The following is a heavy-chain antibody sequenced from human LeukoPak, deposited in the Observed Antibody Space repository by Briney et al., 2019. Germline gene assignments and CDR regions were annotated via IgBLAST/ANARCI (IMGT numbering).Heavy chain of an antibody. J-gene: IGHJ4*02. CDR1: GYTLTELS. CDR3: ATEGYCSSTSCYKLLGDSLGY. CDR2: FDPEDGET. Sequence: ASVKVSCKVSGYTLTELSMHWVRQAPGKGLEWMGGFDPEDGETIYAQKFQGRVTMTEDTSTDTAYMELSSLRSEDTAVYYCATEGYCSSTSCYKLLGDSLGYWGQGTLVTVSS. V-gene: IGHV1-24*01. D-gene: IGHD2-2*02.